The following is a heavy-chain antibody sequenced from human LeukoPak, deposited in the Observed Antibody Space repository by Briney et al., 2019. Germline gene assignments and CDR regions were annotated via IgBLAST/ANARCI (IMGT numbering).Heavy chain of an antibody. V-gene: IGHV5-51*01. CDR2: IYPGDSDT. D-gene: IGHD4-17*01. CDR1: GYSFTSYW. CDR3: ARQNPMTTVTYDLSTGWFDP. Sequence: GESLKISCKGSGYSFTSYWIGWVRQMPGKGLEWMGIIYPGDSDTRYSPSFQGQVTISADKSISTAYLQWSSLKASDTAMYYCARQNPMTTVTYDLSTGWFDPWGQGTLVTVSS. J-gene: IGHJ5*02.